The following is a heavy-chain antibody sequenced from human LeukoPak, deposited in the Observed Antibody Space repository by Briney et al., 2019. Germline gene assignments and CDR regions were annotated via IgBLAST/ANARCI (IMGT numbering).Heavy chain of an antibody. V-gene: IGHV5-51*01. J-gene: IGHJ3*02. D-gene: IGHD3-10*01. CDR2: VFPGDSDT. Sequence: PGESLKISCRASGDRFTSYWIAWVRQMPGKGLEWMGIVFPGDSDTRYTPSFQGQVTISADKSISAAFLQWNSLKASDTAMYYCARQGVTRRGHDAFDIWGQGTMVTVSS. CDR3: ARQGVTRRGHDAFDI. CDR1: GDRFTSYW.